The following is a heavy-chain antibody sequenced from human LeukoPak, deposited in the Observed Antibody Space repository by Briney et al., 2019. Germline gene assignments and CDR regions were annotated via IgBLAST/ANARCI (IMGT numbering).Heavy chain of an antibody. Sequence: PSETLSLTCTVSGGLMYSYYWSWIRQTAGKGLEWIGRMYPGVSTDYNPSPKSRVTMSVDTSKNQFALKLNAVTAADTAVYYCARLRFYDSTGYSPGHYMDVWGKGTTVTVSS. V-gene: IGHV4-4*07. J-gene: IGHJ6*03. CDR3: ARLRFYDSTGYSPGHYMDV. CDR1: GGLMYSYY. D-gene: IGHD3-22*01. CDR2: MYPGVST.